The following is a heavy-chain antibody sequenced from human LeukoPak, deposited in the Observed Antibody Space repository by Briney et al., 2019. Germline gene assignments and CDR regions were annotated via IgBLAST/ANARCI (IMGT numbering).Heavy chain of an antibody. V-gene: IGHV3-11*01. D-gene: IGHD4-23*01. J-gene: IGHJ3*02. CDR1: GFTFSDYY. Sequence: GGSLRLSCAASGFTFSDYYMSWIRQAPGKGLEWVSYISSSGSTIYYADSVKGRFTISRDNAKNSLYLQMNSLRAEDTAVYYCARPPTTVVTPDAFDIWGQGTVVTVSS. CDR3: ARPPTTVVTPDAFDI. CDR2: ISSSGSTI.